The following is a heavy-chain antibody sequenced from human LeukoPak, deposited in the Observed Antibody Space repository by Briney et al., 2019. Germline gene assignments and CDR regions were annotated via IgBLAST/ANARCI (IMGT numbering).Heavy chain of an antibody. CDR1: GGSITSYY. Sequence: SESLSLTCTVSGGSITSYYWSWIRQPPGKGLEWIGYISKSGNTNYSPSLKSRVTIFGDTSKNQFFLRLTSVTAADTAVYYCARARYVNSFYAFDIWGQGTMVTVSS. D-gene: IGHD3-9*01. J-gene: IGHJ3*02. V-gene: IGHV4-59*01. CDR3: ARARYVNSFYAFDI. CDR2: ISKSGNT.